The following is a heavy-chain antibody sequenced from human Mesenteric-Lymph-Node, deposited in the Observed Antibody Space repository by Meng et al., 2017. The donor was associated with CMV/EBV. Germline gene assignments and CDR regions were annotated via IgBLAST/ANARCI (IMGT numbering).Heavy chain of an antibody. CDR3: AKGSYYDSSNLYFDY. V-gene: IGHV3-23*01. D-gene: IGHD3-22*01. Sequence: GESLKISCAASGFTFSSYAMSWVRQAPGKGLEWVSDISGSGVSTYYADSVKGRFTISRDNSKNTLYLQMNSLRAEDTAVYYCAKGSYYDSSNLYFDYWGQGTLVTVSS. CDR1: GFTFSSYA. CDR2: ISGSGVST. J-gene: IGHJ4*02.